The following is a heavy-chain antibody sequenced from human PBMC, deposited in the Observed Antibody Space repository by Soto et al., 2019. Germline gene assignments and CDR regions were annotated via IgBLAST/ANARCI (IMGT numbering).Heavy chain of an antibody. V-gene: IGHV4-61*01. J-gene: IGHJ4*02. CDR2: IYYSGST. CDR1: GGSASSGSYY. CDR3: AREFSIAVAGFDY. D-gene: IGHD6-19*01. Sequence: SLTCTVSGGSASSGSYYWSWIRQPPGKGLEWFGYIYYSGSTNYNPSLKSRVTISVDTSKNQFSLKLSSVTAADTAVYYCAREFSIAVAGFDYWGQGTMVTVSS.